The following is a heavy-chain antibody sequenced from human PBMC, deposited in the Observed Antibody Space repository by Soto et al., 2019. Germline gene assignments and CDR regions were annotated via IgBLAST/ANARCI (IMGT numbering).Heavy chain of an antibody. CDR3: ARHGGGYCRGGSCLFDY. D-gene: IGHD2-15*01. V-gene: IGHV4-39*01. CDR2: IYYSGST. Sequence: PSETLSLTCTVSGGSISSSSYYWGWIRQPPGKGLEWIGSIYYSGSTYYNPSLKSRVTISVDTSKNQFSLKLSSVTAADTAVYYCARHGGGYCRGGSCLFDYWGQGTLVTVSS. J-gene: IGHJ4*02. CDR1: GGSISSSSYY.